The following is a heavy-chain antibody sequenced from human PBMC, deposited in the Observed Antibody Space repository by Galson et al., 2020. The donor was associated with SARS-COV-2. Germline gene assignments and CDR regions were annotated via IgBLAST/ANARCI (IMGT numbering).Heavy chain of an antibody. CDR1: GFSFSSNA. V-gene: IGHV3-23*01. D-gene: IGHD6-19*01. J-gene: IGHJ4*02. Sequence: GGSLRLSCAASGFSFSSNAMTWVRQAPGKGLEWVATLSGDGTDTFYADSVLGRFTISRDTSKNTLYLQMNSLRAEDTAMYYCTKDKSLGRGSGWPKFDYWGQGTLVTVSS. CDR3: TKDKSLGRGSGWPKFDY. CDR2: LSGDGTDT.